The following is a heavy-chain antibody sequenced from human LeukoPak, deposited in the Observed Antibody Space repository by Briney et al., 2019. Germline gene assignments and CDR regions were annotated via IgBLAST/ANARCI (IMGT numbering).Heavy chain of an antibody. Sequence: GGSLRLSCAASGFTFSSYAISWVRQAPGKGLEWVSAISGSGGSTYYADSVKGRFTISRDNSKNTLYLQMNSLRAEDTAVYYCARDSHRDSDDSFDMWGQGTLVTVSS. CDR3: ARDSHRDSDDSFDM. J-gene: IGHJ3*02. CDR1: GFTFSSYA. CDR2: ISGSGGST. D-gene: IGHD3-22*01. V-gene: IGHV3-23*01.